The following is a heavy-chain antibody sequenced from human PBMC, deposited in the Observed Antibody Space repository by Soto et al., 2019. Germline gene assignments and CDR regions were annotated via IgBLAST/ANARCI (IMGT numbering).Heavy chain of an antibody. CDR2: IYYSGNT. CDR3: ARIPVDTSMIYWLDP. J-gene: IGHJ5*02. CDR1: GGSVSSGDYY. D-gene: IGHD5-18*01. Sequence: SETLSLTCTVSGGSVSSGDYYWSWIRQPPGKGLEWIGYIYYSGNTNYNPSLKGRVIISVDTSKNLFSLKLTSVTAADTAAYYCARIPVDTSMIYWLDPWGQGTLVTVSS. V-gene: IGHV4-61*08.